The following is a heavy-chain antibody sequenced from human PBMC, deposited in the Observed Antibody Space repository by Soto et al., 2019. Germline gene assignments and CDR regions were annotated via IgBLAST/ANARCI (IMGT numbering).Heavy chain of an antibody. CDR1: GFTFRTYV. CDR3: ARGAGGSGWYYFDS. D-gene: IGHD6-19*01. J-gene: IGHJ4*02. Sequence: GGSLRLSCAASGFTFRTYVVFWVRQAPGKGLEYVSGISTNGGSPDYANSVKGRFTISRDNLKNMLFLQMGSLRAEDMAVYYCARGAGGSGWYYFDSWGQGTLVTVSS. V-gene: IGHV3-64*01. CDR2: ISTNGGSP.